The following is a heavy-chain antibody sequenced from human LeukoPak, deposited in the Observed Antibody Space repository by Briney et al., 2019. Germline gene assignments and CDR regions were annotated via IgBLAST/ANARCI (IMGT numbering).Heavy chain of an antibody. Sequence: PGGSLRLSCAASGFTFSSYSMNWVRQAPGKGLEWVSSISSSSSYIYYADSVKGRFTISRDNAKNLLYLQMNSLRAEDTAVYYCARDRGMLAAAFDIWGQGTMVTVSS. CDR1: GFTFSSYS. V-gene: IGHV3-21*01. CDR2: ISSSSSYI. D-gene: IGHD6-13*01. CDR3: ARDRGMLAAAFDI. J-gene: IGHJ3*02.